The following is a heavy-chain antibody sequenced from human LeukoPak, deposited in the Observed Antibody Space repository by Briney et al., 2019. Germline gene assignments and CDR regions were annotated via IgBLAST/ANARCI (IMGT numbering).Heavy chain of an antibody. J-gene: IGHJ4*02. CDR1: GYTLTELS. D-gene: IGHD6-19*01. CDR3: ATDLNSSGSPWYFDY. V-gene: IGHV1-24*01. Sequence: GASVKVSCKVSGYTLTELSMHWVRQAPGKGLEWMGGFDSEDGETIYAQKFQGRVTMTEDTSTDTAYMELSSLRSEDTAVYYCATDLNSSGSPWYFDYWGQGTLVTVSS. CDR2: FDSEDGET.